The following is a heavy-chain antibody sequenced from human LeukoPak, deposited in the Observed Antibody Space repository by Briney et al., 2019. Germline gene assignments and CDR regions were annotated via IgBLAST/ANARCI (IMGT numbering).Heavy chain of an antibody. CDR1: GYTFTSYD. J-gene: IGHJ6*03. CDR2: MNPNSGNT. CDR3: ARGGGSSSWWDYYYYHMDV. V-gene: IGHV1-8*01. Sequence: GASVKVSCKASGYTFTSYDINWVRQATGQGLEWTGWMNPNSGNTGYAQKFQGRVTMTRNTSISTAYMELSSLRSEDTAVYYCARGGGSSSWWDYYYYHMDVWGKGTTVTISS. D-gene: IGHD6-13*01.